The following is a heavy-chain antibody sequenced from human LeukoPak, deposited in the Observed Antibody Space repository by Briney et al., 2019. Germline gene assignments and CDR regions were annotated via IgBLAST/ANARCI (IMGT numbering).Heavy chain of an antibody. CDR3: AREGSGLLDY. D-gene: IGHD3-10*01. V-gene: IGHV4-31*03. CDR1: GGSISSGGYY. CDR2: IYYSGST. Sequence: SQTLSPTCTVSGGSISSGGYYWSWIRQHPGKGLEWIGYIYYSGSTYYNPSLKSRVTISVDTSKNQFSLKLSSVTAADTAVYYCAREGSGLLDYWGQGTLVTVSS. J-gene: IGHJ4*02.